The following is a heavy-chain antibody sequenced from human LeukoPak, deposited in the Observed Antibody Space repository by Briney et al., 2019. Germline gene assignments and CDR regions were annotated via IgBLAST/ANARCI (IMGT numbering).Heavy chain of an antibody. CDR3: ARVSLYCSSTSCYWSRYNWFDP. Sequence: ASVKVSCKASGYTFTGYYMHWVRQAPGQGLEWMGRINPNSGGTNYAKKFQGRVTMTRDTSISTAYMELSRLRSDDTAVYYCARVSLYCSSTSCYWSRYNWFDPWGQGTLVTVSS. CDR2: INPNSGGT. V-gene: IGHV1-2*06. CDR1: GYTFTGYY. D-gene: IGHD2-2*01. J-gene: IGHJ5*02.